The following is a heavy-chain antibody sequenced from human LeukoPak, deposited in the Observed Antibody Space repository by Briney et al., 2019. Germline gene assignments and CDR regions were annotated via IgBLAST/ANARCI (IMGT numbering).Heavy chain of an antibody. D-gene: IGHD3-10*01. V-gene: IGHV1-46*01. J-gene: IGHJ4*02. CDR2: INPSGGST. CDR1: GYTFGGYY. Sequence: GASVKVSCKASGYTFGGYYMHWVRQAPGQGLEWMGIINPSGGSTSYAQKFQGRVTMTRDMSTSTVYMELSSLRSEDTAVYYCARDLNSYGSGSYLDYWGQGTLVTVSS. CDR3: ARDLNSYGSGSYLDY.